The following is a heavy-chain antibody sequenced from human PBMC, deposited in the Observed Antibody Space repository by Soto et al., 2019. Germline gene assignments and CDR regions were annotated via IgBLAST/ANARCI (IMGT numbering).Heavy chain of an antibody. V-gene: IGHV1-18*01. J-gene: IGHJ6*02. D-gene: IGHD3-10*01. CDR2: IRAYNGDT. CDR1: GYTFTSYG. Sequence: GASVKVSCKASGYTFTSYGISWVRQAPGQGLEWMGWIRAYNGDTNYAQKFQTRVTMTTDESTDTAYMDLRSLTSDDTAIYYCARAGAAPYYYYGLDVWGQGTTVTVSS. CDR3: ARAGAAPYYYYGLDV.